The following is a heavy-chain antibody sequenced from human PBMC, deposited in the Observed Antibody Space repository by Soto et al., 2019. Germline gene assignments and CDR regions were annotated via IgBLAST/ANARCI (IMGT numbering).Heavy chain of an antibody. CDR1: GYTFTSYY. D-gene: IGHD2-8*01. CDR3: ARGRVLYYLHYYYYYGMDV. CDR2: INPSGGST. Sequence: ASVKVSCKASGYTFTSYYMHWVRQAPGQGLEWMGIINPSGGSTSYAQKFQGRVTMTRDTSTSTVYMELSSLRSEDTAVYYCARGRVLYYLHYYYYYGMDVWGQGTTVTVSS. J-gene: IGHJ6*02. V-gene: IGHV1-46*01.